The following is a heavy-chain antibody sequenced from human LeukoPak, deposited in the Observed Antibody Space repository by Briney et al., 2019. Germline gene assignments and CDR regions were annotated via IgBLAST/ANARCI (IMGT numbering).Heavy chain of an antibody. CDR1: GGSISSGGYS. D-gene: IGHD3-22*01. Sequence: PSETLSLTCAVSGGSISSGGYSWSWIRQPPGKGLEWIGYIYHSGSTYYNPSLKSRVTISVDRSKNQFSLKLSSVTAADTAVYYCARGGYYDSSGYPSFDYWGQGNLVTVSS. J-gene: IGHJ4*02. CDR3: ARGGYYDSSGYPSFDY. V-gene: IGHV4-30-2*01. CDR2: IYHSGST.